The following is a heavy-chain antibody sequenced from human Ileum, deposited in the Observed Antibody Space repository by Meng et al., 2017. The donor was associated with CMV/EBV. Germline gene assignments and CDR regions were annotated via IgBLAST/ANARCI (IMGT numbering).Heavy chain of an antibody. D-gene: IGHD1-26*01. CDR2: ITGTGGST. CDR3: AKGTGIGSSNWFDP. CDR1: GFTFSSYA. J-gene: IGHJ5*02. V-gene: IGHV3-23*01. Sequence: GGSLRLSCAASGFTFSSYAMHWVRQTPGKGLEWVSTITGTGGSTYYADSVRGRFTISRDNSKNTLYLQMNSLKAEDTAIYYCAKGTGIGSSNWFDPWGQGTLVTVSS.